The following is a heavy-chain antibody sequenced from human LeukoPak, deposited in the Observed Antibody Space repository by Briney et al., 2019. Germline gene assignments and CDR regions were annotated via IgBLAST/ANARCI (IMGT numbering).Heavy chain of an antibody. V-gene: IGHV4-30-2*01. CDR1: GCSISSGGYS. D-gene: IGHD2-2*01. J-gene: IGHJ4*02. CDR3: ARMVEVVPAAPYPGPFDY. Sequence: PSQTLSLTCTVSGCSISSGGYSWSWIRQPPGKGLEWIGYIYHSGSTYYNPSLKSRVTISVDRSKNQFSLKLSSVTAADTAVYYCARMVEVVPAAPYPGPFDYWGQGTLVTVSS. CDR2: IYHSGST.